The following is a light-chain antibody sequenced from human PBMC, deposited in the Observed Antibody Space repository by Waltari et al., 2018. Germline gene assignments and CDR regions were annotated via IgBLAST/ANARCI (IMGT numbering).Light chain of an antibody. Sequence: DIVMTQSPDSLAVSLCERATTNCNSSQSVLYSSNNKNYLAWYQQKPGQPPKLLIYWASTRESGVPDRFSGSGSGTDFTLTISSLQAEDVAVYYCQQYYTTPWTFGQGTKVEIK. J-gene: IGKJ1*01. CDR2: WAS. CDR3: QQYYTTPWT. CDR1: QSVLYSSNNKNY. V-gene: IGKV4-1*01.